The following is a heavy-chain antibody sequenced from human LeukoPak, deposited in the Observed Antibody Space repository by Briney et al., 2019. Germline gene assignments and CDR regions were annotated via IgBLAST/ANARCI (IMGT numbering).Heavy chain of an antibody. CDR3: ARHLRRGAFDP. D-gene: IGHD1-26*01. J-gene: IGHJ5*02. CDR1: GGSISSYY. Sequence: PSETLSLTCTVPGGSISSYYWSWIRQPPGKGLERLGYIYTSGSTNYTPSLKSRVTISVDTSKNQFSLKLSSVTAADTAVYYCARHLRRGAFDPWGQGTLVTVSS. V-gene: IGHV4-4*09. CDR2: IYTSGST.